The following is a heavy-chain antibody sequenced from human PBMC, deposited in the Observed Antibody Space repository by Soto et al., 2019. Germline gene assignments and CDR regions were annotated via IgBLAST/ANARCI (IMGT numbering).Heavy chain of an antibody. J-gene: IGHJ4*02. V-gene: IGHV3-66*01. CDR3: ARGTTDGYNPYYFDY. D-gene: IGHD5-12*01. Sequence: EVQLVESGGGLVQPGGSLRLSCAASGFTVSSNYMSWVRQAPGKGLEWVSVIYSGGSTYYADSVKGRFTISRDNSKNTLYLQMNSLRAEDTAVYYCARGTTDGYNPYYFDYWGQGTLVTVSS. CDR1: GFTVSSNY. CDR2: IYSGGST.